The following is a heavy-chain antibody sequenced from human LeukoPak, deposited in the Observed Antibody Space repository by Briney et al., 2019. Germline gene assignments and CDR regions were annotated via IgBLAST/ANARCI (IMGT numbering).Heavy chain of an antibody. CDR1: GFTISSYG. J-gene: IGHJ3*02. CDR3: AKDRKGLYYYDSSGPGDAFDI. D-gene: IGHD3-22*01. V-gene: IGHV3-30*02. CDR2: IRYDESNK. Sequence: GGSLRLSCAASGFTISSYGMHWVRQAPGKGLEWVAFIRYDESNKYYADSVKGRFTISRDNSKNTLYLQMNSLRAEDTAVYYCAKDRKGLYYYDSSGPGDAFDIWGQGTMVTVSS.